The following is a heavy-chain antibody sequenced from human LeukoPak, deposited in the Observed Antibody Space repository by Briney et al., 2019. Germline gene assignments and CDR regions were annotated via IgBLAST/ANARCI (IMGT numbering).Heavy chain of an antibody. CDR1: GGSFSGRY. D-gene: IGHD2-15*01. J-gene: IGHJ4*02. V-gene: IGHV4-59*11. CDR3: ARGGRYCSGGSCLDY. Sequence: PSETLSLTCTVSGGSFSGRYWGWIRQPPGKGLEWIGSINYSGSTDYNPSLKSRVTISLDASKNQFSLKLSSVTAADTAVYYCARGGRYCSGGSCLDYWGQGTLVTVSS. CDR2: INYSGST.